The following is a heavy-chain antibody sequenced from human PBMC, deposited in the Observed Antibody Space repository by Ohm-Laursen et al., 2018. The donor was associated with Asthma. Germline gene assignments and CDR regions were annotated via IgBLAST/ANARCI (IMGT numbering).Heavy chain of an antibody. CDR2: ISSSSSTI. CDR3: ARSYYYGSGSYSGFYY. D-gene: IGHD3-10*01. V-gene: IGHV3-48*02. CDR1: GFTFSSYS. J-gene: IGHJ4*02. Sequence: SLRLSCTASGFTFSSYSMNWVRQAPGKGLEWVSYISSSSSTIYYADSVKGRFTISRDNAKNSLYLQMNSLRDEDTAVYYCARSYYYGSGSYSGFYYWGQGTLVTVSS.